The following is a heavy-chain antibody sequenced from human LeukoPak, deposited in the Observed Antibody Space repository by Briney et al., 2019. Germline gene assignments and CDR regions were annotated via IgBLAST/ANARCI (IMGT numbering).Heavy chain of an antibody. J-gene: IGHJ6*02. CDR2: MNPNSGNT. V-gene: IGHV1-8*01. CDR1: GYTFTSYD. D-gene: IGHD6-13*01. CDR3: ARERYSSSWYGVYYYYYGMDV. Sequence: ASVKVSCKASGYTFTSYDINWVRQATGQGLAWMGWMNPNSGNTGYAQKFQGRVTMTRNTSISTAYMELSSLRSEDTAVYYCARERYSSSWYGVYYYYYGMDVWGQGTTVTVSS.